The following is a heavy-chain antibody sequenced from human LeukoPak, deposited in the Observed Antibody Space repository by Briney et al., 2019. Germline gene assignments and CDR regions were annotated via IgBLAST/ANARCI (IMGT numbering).Heavy chain of an antibody. J-gene: IGHJ4*02. CDR1: GFTFSSYE. D-gene: IGHD3-10*01. CDR2: ISSSGSTI. CDR3: ARMVRGDVDY. V-gene: IGHV3-48*03. Sequence: PGGSLRLSCAASGFTFSSYEMNWVRHAPGKGLEWVSYISSSGSTIYYADSVKGRFTISGDNAKNSLYLQMNSLRAEDTAVYYCARMVRGDVDYWGQGTLVTVSS.